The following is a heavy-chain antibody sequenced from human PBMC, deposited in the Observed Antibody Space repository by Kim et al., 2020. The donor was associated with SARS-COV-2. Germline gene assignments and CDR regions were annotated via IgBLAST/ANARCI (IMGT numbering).Heavy chain of an antibody. V-gene: IGHV3-33*01. CDR2: IWYDGSNK. Sequence: GGSLRLSCAASGFTFSSYGMHWVRQAPGKGLEWVAVIWYDGSNKYYADSVKGRFTISRDNSKNTLYLQMNSLRAEDTAVYYCARDRAVAGTDGETDYWGQRTLVTVSS. CDR3: ARDRAVAGTDGETDY. D-gene: IGHD6-19*01. J-gene: IGHJ4*02. CDR1: GFTFSSYG.